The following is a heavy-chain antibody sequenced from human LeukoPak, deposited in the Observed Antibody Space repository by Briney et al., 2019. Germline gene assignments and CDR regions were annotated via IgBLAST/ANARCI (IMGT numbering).Heavy chain of an antibody. Sequence: SGGSLRLPCAASGFTFSSYAMSWVRQAPGKGLEWVSAISGSGGTTYYADSVKGRFTISRDNSKNTLYLQMNSLRAEDTAVYYCAKHPSGDYVNWFDPWGQGTLVTVSS. V-gene: IGHV3-23*01. D-gene: IGHD4-17*01. CDR1: GFTFSSYA. CDR3: AKHPSGDYVNWFDP. J-gene: IGHJ5*02. CDR2: ISGSGGTT.